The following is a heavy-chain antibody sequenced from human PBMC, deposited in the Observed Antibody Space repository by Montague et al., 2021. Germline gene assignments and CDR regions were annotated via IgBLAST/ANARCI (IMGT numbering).Heavy chain of an antibody. CDR2: INPDGSAK. Sequence: SLRLSCAASGFTFSNSWMHWVRQAPGKGLEWVANINPDGSAKRYVDSVQGRFTISRDNSKNSLHLQMNSLRAEDTAVYYCAPVGEWGQGSLVTVSS. CDR3: APVGE. J-gene: IGHJ4*02. D-gene: IGHD2-21*01. CDR1: GFTFSNSW. V-gene: IGHV3-7*01.